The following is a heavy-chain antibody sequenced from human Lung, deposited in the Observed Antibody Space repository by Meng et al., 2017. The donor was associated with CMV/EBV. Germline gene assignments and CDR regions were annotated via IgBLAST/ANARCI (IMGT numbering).Heavy chain of an antibody. CDR2: IKSAVDGGTT. V-gene: IGHV3-15*01. CDR3: TTDQPLSGGRLNEF. CDR1: GGTFKNFW. J-gene: IGHJ3*01. D-gene: IGHD3-16*01. Sequence: GGSLRLSCAVSGGTFKNFWMTWVRQAPGRGPEWVGLIKSAVDGGTTDYAAPVKGRFTISRDDSKNMLYLHMNSLKIEDTAVYFCTTDQPLSGGRLNEFWGRGTMVTVSS.